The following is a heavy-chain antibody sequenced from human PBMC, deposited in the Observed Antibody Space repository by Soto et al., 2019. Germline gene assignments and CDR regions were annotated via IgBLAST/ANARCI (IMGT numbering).Heavy chain of an antibody. D-gene: IGHD6-6*01. J-gene: IGHJ4*02. CDR3: ARGDSTSVYDS. Sequence: PSYTPYLTSSAYGASFNGYYWTWIRQSPGKGLEWIGEIHHSGSTHYNPSLKSRLTFSIDESQSQFYMMLTSVTAADTALYFCARGDSTSVYDSWGQGSLVTGFS. CDR2: IHHSGST. V-gene: IGHV4-34*01. CDR1: GASFNGYY.